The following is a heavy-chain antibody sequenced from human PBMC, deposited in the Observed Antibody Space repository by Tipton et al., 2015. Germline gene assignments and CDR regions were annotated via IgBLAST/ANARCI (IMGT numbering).Heavy chain of an antibody. Sequence: LRLSCTVSGGSISSGDYYWTWIRQHPGKGLEWIGYINYRGTTYYTSTLKSRLTMSLDTSKNQFSLRLSSVTAADTAVYYCVRGLDVVGAAPPGYFDNWGQGTLVTVSS. J-gene: IGHJ4*02. D-gene: IGHD1-26*01. CDR1: GGSISSGDYY. CDR2: INYRGTT. V-gene: IGHV4-31*02. CDR3: VRGLDVVGAAPPGYFDN.